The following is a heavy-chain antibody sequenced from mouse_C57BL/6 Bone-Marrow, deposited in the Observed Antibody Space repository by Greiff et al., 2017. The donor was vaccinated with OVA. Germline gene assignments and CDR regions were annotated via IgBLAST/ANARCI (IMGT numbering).Heavy chain of an antibody. CDR1: GFSLTSYG. V-gene: IGHV2-6-1*01. Sequence: VHLVESGPGLVAPSQSLSITCTISGFSLTSYGVHWVRQPPGKGLEWLVVIWSDGSTTYNSALKSRLSISKDNSKSQVFLKMNSLQTDDTAMYYCARHGSNYHYAMDYWGQGTSVTVSS. CDR2: IWSDGST. J-gene: IGHJ4*01. CDR3: ARHGSNYHYAMDY. D-gene: IGHD2-5*01.